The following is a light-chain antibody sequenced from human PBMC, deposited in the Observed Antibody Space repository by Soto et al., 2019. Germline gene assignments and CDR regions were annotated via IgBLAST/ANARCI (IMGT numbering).Light chain of an antibody. CDR1: QSVGSNY. Sequence: EIVLTQSPGTLSLSPGERATLSCRASQSVGSNYLAWYQQKPGQAPRLLMYVASSRATGIPDRFSGSGSGTDFTLTISRLEPEDFAVYYCQVYGTSPWTFGQGTKVEIK. CDR2: VAS. J-gene: IGKJ1*01. V-gene: IGKV3-20*01. CDR3: QVYGTSPWT.